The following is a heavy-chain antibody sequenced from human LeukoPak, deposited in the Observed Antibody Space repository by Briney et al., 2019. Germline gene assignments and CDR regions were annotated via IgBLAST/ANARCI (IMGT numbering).Heavy chain of an antibody. Sequence: GGSLRLSCAASGFTFSSYAMSWVRQAPGKGLEWVSAISGSGGSTYYADTVKGRFTISRDNSKNTLYLKMNSLRAEDTAVYYCAQGAVDTAMVPFDYWRQGTLVTVSS. V-gene: IGHV3-23*01. D-gene: IGHD5-18*01. CDR1: GFTFSSYA. J-gene: IGHJ4*02. CDR2: ISGSGGST. CDR3: AQGAVDTAMVPFDY.